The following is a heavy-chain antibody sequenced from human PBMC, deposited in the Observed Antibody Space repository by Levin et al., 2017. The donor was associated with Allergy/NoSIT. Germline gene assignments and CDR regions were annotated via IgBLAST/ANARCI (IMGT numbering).Heavy chain of an antibody. CDR3: ARGPYSNSFDY. D-gene: IGHD6-6*01. J-gene: IGHJ4*02. CDR1: AFRFRSFS. V-gene: IGHV3-48*01. Sequence: LSLTCAASAFRFRSFSMNWVRQAPGKGLEWVSYISSSSSSIYYADSVKGRFTISRDNAKNSLYLQMNSLRAEDTAVYYCARGPYSNSFDYWGQGTLVTVSP. CDR2: ISSSSSSI.